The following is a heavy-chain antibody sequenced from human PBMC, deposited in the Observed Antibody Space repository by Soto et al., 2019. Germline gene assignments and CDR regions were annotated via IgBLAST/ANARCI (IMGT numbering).Heavy chain of an antibody. J-gene: IGHJ4*02. CDR2: IKSDGSER. V-gene: IGHV3-7*05. CDR1: GFTCSNFW. CDR3: ARDVI. Sequence: EVQLVESGGGLVQPGGSLRLCCAASGFTCSNFWMSWVRQARGEGLEWVASIKSDGSERSHVDAVRGRFSISRDNARNSLFLQMNSLRVHDTAVYYCARDVIWGQGSLVTVSS.